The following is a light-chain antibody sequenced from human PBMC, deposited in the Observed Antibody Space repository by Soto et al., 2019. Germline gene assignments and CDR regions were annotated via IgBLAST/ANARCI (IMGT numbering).Light chain of an antibody. CDR1: QSVSSSY. J-gene: IGKJ4*01. Sequence: EVVLTQSPGTLSLSPGERATLSCRASQSVSSSYLAWYQQKPGQAPRLLIYAVSSRATGIPDRFSGSGSGTDFTLTISRLEPEDFAVYYCQQYDSSHLTFGGGTKVEI. CDR3: QQYDSSHLT. V-gene: IGKV3-20*01. CDR2: AVS.